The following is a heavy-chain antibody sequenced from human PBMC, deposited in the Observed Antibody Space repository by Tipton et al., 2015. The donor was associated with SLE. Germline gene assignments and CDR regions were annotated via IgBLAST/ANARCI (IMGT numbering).Heavy chain of an antibody. CDR2: INGDGSST. J-gene: IGHJ4*02. CDR1: GGSIRSGGYH. CDR3: GRAAIVGPSGGFDF. D-gene: IGHD1-26*01. Sequence: GLVKPSQTLSLTCTVSGGSIRSGGYHWTWVRQAPGKGLVWVSRINGDGSSTTYADSVEGRFTMSRDNVKNTLYLQMNSLRAEDTAVYFCGRAAIVGPSGGFDFWGQGTLVTVSS. V-gene: IGHV3-74*01.